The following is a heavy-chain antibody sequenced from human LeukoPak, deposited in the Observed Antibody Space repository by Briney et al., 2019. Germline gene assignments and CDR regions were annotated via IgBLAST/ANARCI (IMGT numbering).Heavy chain of an antibody. CDR1: GFTFSSYG. V-gene: IGHV3-23*01. D-gene: IGHD3-22*01. J-gene: IGHJ4*02. CDR3: AKASAMIVVVSKHFDY. Sequence: PGGTLRLSCAASGFTFSSYGMSWVRQAPGKGLEWVSVISNSGGSTDYADSVKGRFTISRDNSKNTLYLQMNSLRAEDTAVYYCAKASAMIVVVSKHFDYWGQGTLVTVSS. CDR2: ISNSGGST.